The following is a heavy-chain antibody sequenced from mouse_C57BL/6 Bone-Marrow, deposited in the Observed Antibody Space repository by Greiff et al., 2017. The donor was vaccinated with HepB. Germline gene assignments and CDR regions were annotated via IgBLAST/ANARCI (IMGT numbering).Heavy chain of an antibody. J-gene: IGHJ4*01. D-gene: IGHD2-5*01. Sequence: EVQRVESEGGLVQPGSSMKLSCTASGFTFSDYYMAWVRQVPEKGLEWVANINYDGSSTYYLDSLKSRFIISRDNAKNILYLQMSSLKSEDTATYYCARDGYSNYYAMDYWGQGTSVTVSA. CDR1: GFTFSDYY. V-gene: IGHV5-16*01. CDR3: ARDGYSNYYAMDY. CDR2: INYDGSST.